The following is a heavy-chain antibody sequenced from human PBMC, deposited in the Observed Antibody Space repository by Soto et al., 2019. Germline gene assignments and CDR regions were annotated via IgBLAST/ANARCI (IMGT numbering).Heavy chain of an antibody. CDR2: IKQDGSEK. CDR3: ARDGSNYYDSSGYYELDAFDI. CDR1: GFTFSSYW. V-gene: IGHV3-7*05. Sequence: GGSLRLSCAASGFTFSSYWMSWVRQAPGKGLEWVANIKQDGSEKYYVDSVKGRFTISRDNAKNSLYLQMNSLRAEDTAVYYCARDGSNYYDSSGYYELDAFDIWGQGTMVTVSS. J-gene: IGHJ3*02. D-gene: IGHD3-22*01.